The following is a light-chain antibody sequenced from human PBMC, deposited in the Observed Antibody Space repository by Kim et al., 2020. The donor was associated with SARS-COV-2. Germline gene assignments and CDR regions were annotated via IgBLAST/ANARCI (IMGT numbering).Light chain of an antibody. CDR2: EHT. V-gene: IGLV6-57*03. CDR1: SGSVGSNH. J-gene: IGLJ2*01. CDR3: QSYDSSSHVV. Sequence: KTLTISCTRSSGSVGSNHVQWYQPRPGSAPTTVIYEHTQRPSGVPDRFSGFIDSSSNSASLTISGLKTEDEADYYCQSYDSSSHVVFGGGTQLTVL.